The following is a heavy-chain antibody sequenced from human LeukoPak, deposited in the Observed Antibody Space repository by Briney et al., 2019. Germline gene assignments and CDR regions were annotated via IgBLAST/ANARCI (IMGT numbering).Heavy chain of an antibody. V-gene: IGHV3-30*02. D-gene: IGHD6-13*01. CDR1: GFTFSSYV. CDR2: ILYDGSNT. J-gene: IGHJ6*03. CDR3: AKDKSPNYSSSWYGVMDV. Sequence: PGGSLRLSCAASGFTFSSYVMRWVRQAPGKGLEWVAFILYDGSNTYYADAVKGRFTISRDNYKNTLYLQMNSLRAEDTAVYYYAKDKSPNYSSSWYGVMDVWGKGTTVTVSS.